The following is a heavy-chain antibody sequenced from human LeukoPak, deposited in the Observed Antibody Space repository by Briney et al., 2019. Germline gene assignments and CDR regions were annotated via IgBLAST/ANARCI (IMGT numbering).Heavy chain of an antibody. V-gene: IGHV4-34*01. CDR3: ARRITMVRGVKYYYYMDV. CDR1: GGSFSGYY. Sequence: SETLSLTCAVYGGSFSGYYWSWIRQPPGKGLEWIGEINHSGSTNYNPSLKSRVTISVDTSKNQFSLKLSSVTAADTAVYYCARRITMVRGVKYYYYMDVRGKGTTVTVSS. J-gene: IGHJ6*03. CDR2: INHSGST. D-gene: IGHD3-10*01.